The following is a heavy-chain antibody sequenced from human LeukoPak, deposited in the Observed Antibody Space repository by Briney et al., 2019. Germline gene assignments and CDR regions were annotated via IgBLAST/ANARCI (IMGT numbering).Heavy chain of an antibody. J-gene: IGHJ3*02. CDR1: GFTFSSYS. V-gene: IGHV3-21*01. Sequence: GGSLRLSCAASGFTFSSYSMNWVRQAPGKGLEWVSSISGNTIYIYYGDSVKGRFIVSRDNAKNSLYLQMNSLRAEDTAVYYCTRGHSGRYQRNDAFDIWGQGTMVTVSS. CDR3: TRGHSGRYQRNDAFDI. CDR2: ISGNTIYI. D-gene: IGHD1-26*01.